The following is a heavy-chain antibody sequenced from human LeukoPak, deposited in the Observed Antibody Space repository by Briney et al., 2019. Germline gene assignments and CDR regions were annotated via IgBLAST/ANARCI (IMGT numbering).Heavy chain of an antibody. CDR1: GDTFSSYW. CDR2: IKQDGNEK. J-gene: IGHJ1*01. Sequence: GGSLRLSCAASGDTFSSYWMSWVRQAPGKGLEWVSNIKQDGNEKYYVDSVKGRFTISRDNAKNSLYLQMNSQRAEDTAVYYCASSSGYFHAEYFQHWGQGTLVIVSS. V-gene: IGHV3-7*01. D-gene: IGHD3-22*01. CDR3: ASSSGYFHAEYFQH.